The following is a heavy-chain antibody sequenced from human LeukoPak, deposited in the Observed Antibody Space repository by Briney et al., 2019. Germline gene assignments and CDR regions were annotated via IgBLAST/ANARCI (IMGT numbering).Heavy chain of an antibody. Sequence: PSETLSLTCTVSGGSISSYYWSWIRQPPGKGLDWIGYIYYSGSTNYNPSLRSRVTISVDTSKNQSSLKLSSVTAADTAVYYCGRGGNYGDYDGYFDYWGQGTLVTVSS. CDR2: IYYSGST. D-gene: IGHD4-17*01. CDR1: GGSISSYY. CDR3: GRGGNYGDYDGYFDY. V-gene: IGHV4-59*08. J-gene: IGHJ4*02.